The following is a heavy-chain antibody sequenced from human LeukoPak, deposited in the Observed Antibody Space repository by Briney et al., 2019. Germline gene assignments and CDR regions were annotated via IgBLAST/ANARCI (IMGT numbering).Heavy chain of an antibody. CDR2: IYYSGST. Sequence: PSETLSLTCTVSGGSIGSTTYYWGWIRQPPGKELECIGSIYYSGSTYYNPSLKSRVTISLDTSKNQFSLKLSSVTAADTAVYYCARHKQSGTYYDAFDIWGQGTVVTVSS. D-gene: IGHD1-26*01. V-gene: IGHV4-39*01. CDR3: ARHKQSGTYYDAFDI. J-gene: IGHJ3*02. CDR1: GGSIGSTTYY.